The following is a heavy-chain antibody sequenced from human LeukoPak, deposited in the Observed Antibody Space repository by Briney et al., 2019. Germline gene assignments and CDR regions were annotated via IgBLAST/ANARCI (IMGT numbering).Heavy chain of an antibody. CDR3: ARAEDPALVNVGDYYYYGMDV. CDR1: GYTFSNFG. V-gene: IGHV1-18*01. D-gene: IGHD5-18*01. J-gene: IGHJ6*02. CDR2: ISANNGNT. Sequence: ASVKVSCKASGYTFSNFGITWVRQAPGQGLECMGWISANNGNTKYTQIFQGRVTMTTDASTSTAYMELRSLRSDDTAVYYCARAEDPALVNVGDYYYYGMDVWGQGTTVTVSS.